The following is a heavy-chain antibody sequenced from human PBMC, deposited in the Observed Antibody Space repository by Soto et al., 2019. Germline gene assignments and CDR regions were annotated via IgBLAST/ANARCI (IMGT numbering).Heavy chain of an antibody. D-gene: IGHD4-4*01. V-gene: IGHV3-53*01. CDR3: ARDQRGYSNYSYYYGMDV. Sequence: VGSLRLSCAASGFTVSSNYMSWVRQAPGKGLEWVSVIYSGGSTYYADSVKGRFTISRDNSKNTLYLQMNSLRAEDTAVYYCARDQRGYSNYSYYYGMDVWGQGTTVTVSS. CDR1: GFTVSSNY. J-gene: IGHJ6*02. CDR2: IYSGGST.